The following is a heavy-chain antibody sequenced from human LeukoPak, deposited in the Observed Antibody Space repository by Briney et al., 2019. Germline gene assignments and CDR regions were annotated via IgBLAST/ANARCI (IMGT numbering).Heavy chain of an antibody. D-gene: IGHD3-3*01. CDR3: AREIFGVVIISGDY. CDR2: MNPNSGNT. V-gene: IGHV1-8*01. J-gene: IGHJ4*02. CDR1: GYTFTSYD. Sequence: GASVKVSCKASGYTFTSYDINWVRQATGQGLEWMGWMNPNSGNTGYAQKFQGRVTMTRNTSISTAYMELSSLRSEDTAVYYCAREIFGVVIISGDYWGQGTLVTVSS.